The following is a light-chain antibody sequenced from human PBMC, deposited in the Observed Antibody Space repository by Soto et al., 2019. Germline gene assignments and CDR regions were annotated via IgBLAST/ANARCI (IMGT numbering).Light chain of an antibody. CDR1: QSVRSNF. V-gene: IGKV3-20*01. J-gene: IGKJ1*01. CDR3: RQYGSSIRT. Sequence: EIGWAQSPGTLSLSPGERSTLSDRASQSVRSNFLAWYRETPGQAPRLXIYGASKRDTGIPERFRCSGAGPDCTRAIGRLEPADVPVDCCRQYGSSIRTFSRGTKVDIK. CDR2: GAS.